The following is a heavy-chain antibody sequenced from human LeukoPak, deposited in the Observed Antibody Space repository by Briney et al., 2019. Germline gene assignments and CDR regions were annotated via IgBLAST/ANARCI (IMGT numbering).Heavy chain of an antibody. D-gene: IGHD3-9*01. CDR3: AKASYYDIFTGIDY. CDR2: ISGSGGST. V-gene: IGHV3-23*01. CDR1: GFTFSSYA. J-gene: IGHJ4*02. Sequence: GGSLRLSCAASGFTFSSYAMSWVRQAPGKGLEWVSAISGSGGSTYYADSVKGRFTISRDNSKNTLYLQMNSLRAEDTAVYYCAKASYYDIFTGIDYWGQGTLVTVSS.